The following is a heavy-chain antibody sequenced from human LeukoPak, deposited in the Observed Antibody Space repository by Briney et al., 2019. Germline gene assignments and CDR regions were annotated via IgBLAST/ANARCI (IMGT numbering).Heavy chain of an antibody. CDR3: AKWGDYDVLTGYYDPDN. CDR2: IVGSGANT. V-gene: IGHV3-23*01. J-gene: IGHJ4*02. Sequence: GSLRLSCAASGFIFSNYAMSWARQAPGKGLEWVSAIVGSGANTYYADSVKGRFTISRDNPRNTLYLQMNSLRAEDTAVYYCAKWGDYDVLTGYYDPDNWGQGTLVTVSS. CDR1: GFIFSNYA. D-gene: IGHD3-9*01.